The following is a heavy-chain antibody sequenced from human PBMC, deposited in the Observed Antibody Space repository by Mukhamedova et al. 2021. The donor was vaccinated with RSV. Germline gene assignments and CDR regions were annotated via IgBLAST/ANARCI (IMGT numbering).Heavy chain of an antibody. Sequence: GIIYPSDSDTTYSPSFQGQVTISADKSINTAYLQWSSLKVSDTAMYYCAIHDFSTNCPGSYWGQGTLITVSS. D-gene: IGHD2-2*01. CDR2: IYPSDSDT. V-gene: IGHV5-51*01. CDR3: AIHDFSTNCPGSY. J-gene: IGHJ4*02.